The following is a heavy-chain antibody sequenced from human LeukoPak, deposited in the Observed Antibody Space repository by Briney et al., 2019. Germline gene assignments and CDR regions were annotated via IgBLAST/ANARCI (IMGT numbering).Heavy chain of an antibody. D-gene: IGHD6-19*01. CDR3: ARDRSSGWVGYYFDY. CDR1: GYTFTGYY. J-gene: IGHJ4*02. V-gene: IGHV1-2*02. CDR2: INPNSGGT. Sequence: ASVKVSCKASGYTFTGYYMHWVRRAPGQGLEWMGWINPNSGGTNYAQKFQGRVTMTRDTSISTAYMELSRLRSDDTAVYYCARDRSSGWVGYYFDYWGQGTLVTVSS.